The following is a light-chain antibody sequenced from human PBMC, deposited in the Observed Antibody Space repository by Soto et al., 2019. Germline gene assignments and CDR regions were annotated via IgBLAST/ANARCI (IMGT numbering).Light chain of an antibody. CDR3: GTWDSSLSVWV. CDR2: DNN. CDR1: SSNIGNNY. Sequence: QSALTQPPSVSAAPGQKVTISCSGSSSNIGNNYVSWYQQFPGTAPKLLIYDNNKRPSGIPDRFSGSKSGTSATLGITGLQTGDEADYYCGTWDSSLSVWVFGGGTKLTVL. V-gene: IGLV1-51*01. J-gene: IGLJ3*02.